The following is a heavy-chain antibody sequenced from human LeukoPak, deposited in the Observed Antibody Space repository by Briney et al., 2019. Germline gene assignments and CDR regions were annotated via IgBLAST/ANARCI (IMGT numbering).Heavy chain of an antibody. CDR3: ARTAQFGVVEDAFDI. J-gene: IGHJ3*02. CDR1: GYTFTSYT. Sequence: ASVKVSCKASGYTFTSYTMHWVRQAPGQGLEWMGWITPNSGGTNYAQKFQGRVTMTRDTSISTAYMELSRLRSDDTAVYYCARTAQFGVVEDAFDIWGQGTMVTISS. V-gene: IGHV1-2*02. D-gene: IGHD3-3*01. CDR2: ITPNSGGT.